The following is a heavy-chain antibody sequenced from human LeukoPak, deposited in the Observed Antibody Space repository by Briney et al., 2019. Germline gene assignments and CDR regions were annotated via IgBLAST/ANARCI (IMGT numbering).Heavy chain of an antibody. Sequence: SVKVSCKASGGTFSSYAISWVRQAPGQGLEWMGRIIPILGIANYAQKFQGRVTITADKSTSTAYMELSSLRSEDTAVYYCARDPTTRLRGYYYYGMDVWGQGTTVTVSS. CDR1: GGTFSSYA. CDR2: IIPILGIA. J-gene: IGHJ6*02. CDR3: ARDPTTRLRGYYYYGMDV. D-gene: IGHD3-3*01. V-gene: IGHV1-69*04.